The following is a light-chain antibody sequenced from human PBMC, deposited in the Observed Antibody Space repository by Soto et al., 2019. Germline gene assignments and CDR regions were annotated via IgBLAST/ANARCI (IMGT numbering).Light chain of an antibody. CDR3: QQANSFPRT. V-gene: IGKV1D-12*01. J-gene: IGKJ2*01. CDR1: QGIGRW. Sequence: DIQMTQSPSSVSASVGDRVTITCRASQGIGRWLAWYQQKPGKAPNLLIYAASSLQSGVPSRFSGSGSGTDFALTISSLQPEDFATYYCQQANSFPRTFGQGTKLEIK. CDR2: AAS.